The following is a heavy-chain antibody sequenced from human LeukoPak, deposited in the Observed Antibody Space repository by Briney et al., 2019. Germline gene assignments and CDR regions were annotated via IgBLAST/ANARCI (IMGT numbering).Heavy chain of an antibody. CDR2: ISYDGSNK. V-gene: IGHV3-30-3*01. CDR3: ARTPFTYYYDSSGYPLYYYYGTDV. J-gene: IGHJ6*02. CDR1: GFTFSSYA. D-gene: IGHD3-22*01. Sequence: GGSLRLSCAASGFTFSSYAMHWVRQAPGKGLEWVAVISYDGSNKYYADSVKGRFTISRDNSKNTLYLQMNSLRAEDTAVYYCARTPFTYYYDSSGYPLYYYYGTDVWGQGTTVTVSS.